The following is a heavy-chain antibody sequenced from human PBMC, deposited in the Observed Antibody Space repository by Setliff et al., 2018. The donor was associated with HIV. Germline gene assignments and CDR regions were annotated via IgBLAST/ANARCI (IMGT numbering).Heavy chain of an antibody. J-gene: IGHJ2*01. CDR1: GGSLSGYY. CDR2: INQSGNT. V-gene: IGHV4-34*01. Sequence: KPSETLSLTCAVYGGSLSGYYWSWVRQSPGRGLEWIGEINQSGNTNFNPTLKSLLIISVDTSKSQFSLKLTSVTAADTALYYCAREGGQGYSGSGSFYHRNFDLWGRGTLVTVSS. CDR3: AREGGQGYSGSGSFYHRNFDL. D-gene: IGHD3-10*01.